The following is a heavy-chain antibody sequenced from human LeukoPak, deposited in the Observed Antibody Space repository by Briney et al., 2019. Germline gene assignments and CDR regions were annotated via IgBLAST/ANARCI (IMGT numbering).Heavy chain of an antibody. Sequence: GGSLRLSCLVSGFTFSSYEMNWVRQAPGKGLEWVSYITSSGRTMYYADSVKGRFTISRDNAKNSPYLQMSSLRAEDTAVYYCARGGSMVRGVIISWGQGTLVTVSS. CDR2: ITSSGRTM. D-gene: IGHD3-10*01. V-gene: IGHV3-48*03. CDR3: ARGGSMVRGVIIS. CDR1: GFTFSSYE. J-gene: IGHJ5*02.